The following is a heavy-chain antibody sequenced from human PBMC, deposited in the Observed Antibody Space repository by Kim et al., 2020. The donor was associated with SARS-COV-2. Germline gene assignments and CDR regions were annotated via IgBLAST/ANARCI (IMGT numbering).Heavy chain of an antibody. CDR3: ARDREGYGVRRGMDV. J-gene: IGHJ6*02. Sequence: AASVQGRFTISRDKAKNSMYLEMNSLRAEDTAVYYCARDREGYGVRRGMDVWGQGTTVSVSS. V-gene: IGHV3-48*03. D-gene: IGHD4-17*01.